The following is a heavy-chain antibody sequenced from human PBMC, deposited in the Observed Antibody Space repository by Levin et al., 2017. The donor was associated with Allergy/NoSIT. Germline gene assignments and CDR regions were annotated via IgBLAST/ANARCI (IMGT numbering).Heavy chain of an antibody. D-gene: IGHD3-10*01. CDR2: IYPGDSDT. J-gene: IGHJ3*02. CDR3: ASYNYGSGSYPLLDAFDI. Sequence: GESLKISCKGSGYSFTSYWIGWVRQMPGKGLEWMGIIYPGDSDTRYSPSFQGQVTISADKSISTAYLQWSSLKASDTAMYYCASYNYGSGSYPLLDAFDIWGQGTMVTVSS. V-gene: IGHV5-51*01. CDR1: GYSFTSYW.